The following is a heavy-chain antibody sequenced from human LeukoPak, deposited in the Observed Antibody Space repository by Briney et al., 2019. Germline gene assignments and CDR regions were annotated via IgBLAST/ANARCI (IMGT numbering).Heavy chain of an antibody. D-gene: IGHD3-22*01. CDR2: ITPIFGTA. Sequence: ASVKVSCKASGGTFSRLTISWVRQAPGQGFEWMGGITPIFGTANFAQKSQGRVSVTADESTSTAFMELSSLRSEDTAVYYCAREWGLESSGYYYAYWGQGTLVTVSS. CDR3: AREWGLESSGYYYAY. V-gene: IGHV1-69*13. J-gene: IGHJ4*02. CDR1: GGTFSRLT.